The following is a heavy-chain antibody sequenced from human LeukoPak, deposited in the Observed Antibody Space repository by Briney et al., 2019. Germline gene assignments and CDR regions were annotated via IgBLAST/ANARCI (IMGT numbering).Heavy chain of an antibody. D-gene: IGHD3-10*01. CDR3: VRGPYGASISKWFDP. CDR2: IYYSGDT. Sequence: NPSETLSLTCTVSDGSISGFSWSWIRQPPGKGLEWIRYIYYSGDTNYNPSLKSRVTLSVDTSRNQLSLQLTSVTTADTAVYFCVRGPYGASISKWFDPWGQGTQVIVSS. CDR1: DGSISGFS. J-gene: IGHJ5*02. V-gene: IGHV4-59*01.